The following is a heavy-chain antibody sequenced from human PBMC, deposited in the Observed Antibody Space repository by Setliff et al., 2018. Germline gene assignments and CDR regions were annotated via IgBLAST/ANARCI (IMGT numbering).Heavy chain of an antibody. D-gene: IGHD2-15*01. CDR1: GDSISSYY. CDR3: TIPPPYCTNGVCPGYCSGGSCYSSSYYMDV. V-gene: IGHV4-4*08. Sequence: SETLSLTCTVSGDSISSYYWSWIRQRPGKGLEWIGYIYASGSTNYNPSIKSRVTLSVDTSKNQFSLKVSSVTAADTAVYYCTIPPPYCTNGVCPGYCSGGSCYSSSYYMDVWGKGTTVTVSS. CDR2: IYASGST. J-gene: IGHJ6*03.